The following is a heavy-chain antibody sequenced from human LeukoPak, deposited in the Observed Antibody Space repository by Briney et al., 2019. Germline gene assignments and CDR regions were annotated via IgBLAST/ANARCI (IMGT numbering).Heavy chain of an antibody. Sequence: GGSLRLFCAASGFTFSSYSMNWVRQVPGKGLEWVSSISSSSSYIYYADSVKGRFTISRDNAKNSLYLQMNSLRAEDTAVYYCATTQTRGFWSGYWVNWFDPWGQGTLVTVSS. V-gene: IGHV3-21*01. CDR3: ATTQTRGFWSGYWVNWFDP. J-gene: IGHJ5*02. CDR1: GFTFSSYS. D-gene: IGHD3-3*01. CDR2: ISSSSSYI.